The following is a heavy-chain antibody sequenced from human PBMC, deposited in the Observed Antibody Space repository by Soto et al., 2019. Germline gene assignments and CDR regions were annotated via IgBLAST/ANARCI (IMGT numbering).Heavy chain of an antibody. CDR2: IYYSGST. V-gene: IGHV4-39*01. Sequence: SETLSLTCTVSGGSISSSSYYWGWIRQPPGKGLEWIGSIYYSGSTYCNPSLKSRVTISVDTSKNQFSLKLSSVTAADTAVYYCARKDYYDSSGYYYYFEYWGQGTLVNVSS. CDR1: GGSISSSSYY. CDR3: ARKDYYDSSGYYYYFEY. D-gene: IGHD3-22*01. J-gene: IGHJ4*02.